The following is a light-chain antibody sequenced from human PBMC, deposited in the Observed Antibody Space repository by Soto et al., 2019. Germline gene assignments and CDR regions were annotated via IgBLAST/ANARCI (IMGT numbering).Light chain of an antibody. CDR1: QDISNY. Sequence: DIQMTQSPSSLSASVGDRVTITCQASQDISNYLNWYQQKPGKAPKLLIYDASNLETGVPSRFSGSRSGTDFTFTISSLQPEEIATYYCQQYDNLPAFGQGTKLEIK. CDR2: DAS. J-gene: IGKJ2*01. CDR3: QQYDNLPA. V-gene: IGKV1-33*01.